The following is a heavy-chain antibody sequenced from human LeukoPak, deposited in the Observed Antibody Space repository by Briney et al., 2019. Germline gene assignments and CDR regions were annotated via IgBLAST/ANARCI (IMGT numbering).Heavy chain of an antibody. V-gene: IGHV4-34*01. J-gene: IGHJ6*02. CDR1: GGSFSGYY. CDR3: ASKREDGYYYYGMDV. D-gene: IGHD1-26*01. CDR2: INHSGST. Sequence: SETLSLTCAAYGGSFSGYYWSWFRQPPGKGLEWMGEINHSGSTNYNPSLKSRVTISVDTSKNQFSLKLSSVTAADTAVYYCASKREDGYYYYGMDVWGQGTTVTVSS.